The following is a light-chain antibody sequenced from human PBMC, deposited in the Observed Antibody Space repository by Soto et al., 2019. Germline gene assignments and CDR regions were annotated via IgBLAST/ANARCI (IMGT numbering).Light chain of an antibody. Sequence: QSVLTQPASVSGSPGQSIAISCTGSSSDVGGYNFVSWYQQHSGKAPKLMISDVSNRPSGVSDRFSGSKSGNTASLTISGLQAEDEADYFRSSYTSSSTYVFGTGTKAPS. CDR3: SSYTSSSTYV. CDR2: DVS. CDR1: SSDVGGYNF. V-gene: IGLV2-14*03. J-gene: IGLJ1*01.